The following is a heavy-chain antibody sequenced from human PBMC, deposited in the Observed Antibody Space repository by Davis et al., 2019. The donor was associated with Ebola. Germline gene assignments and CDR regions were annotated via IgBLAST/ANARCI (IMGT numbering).Heavy chain of an antibody. Sequence: PGGSLRLSCADSVITFSIYAMTWVRQAPGKGLEWVSAISGSGGTTYYAGSVKGRFTVSRDNSKNTLYLQMNSLRAEDTAVYYCAKEASYNYETSGYPYYFHYYGMDVWGQGTMVTVSS. D-gene: IGHD3-22*01. CDR1: VITFSIYA. CDR3: AKEASYNYETSGYPYYFHYYGMDV. J-gene: IGHJ6*02. CDR2: ISGSGGTT. V-gene: IGHV3-23*01.